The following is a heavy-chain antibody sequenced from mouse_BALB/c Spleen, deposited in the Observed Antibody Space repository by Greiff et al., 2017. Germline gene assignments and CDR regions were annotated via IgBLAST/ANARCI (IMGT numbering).Heavy chain of an antibody. Sequence: VHVKQSGAELVRSGASVKLSCTASGFNIKDYYMHWVKQRPEQGLEWIGWIDPENGDTEYAPKFQGKATMTADTSSNTAYLQLSSLTSEDTAVYYCNAILGGAMDYWGQGTSVTVSS. V-gene: IGHV14-4*02. CDR1: GFNIKDYY. CDR3: NAILGGAMDY. J-gene: IGHJ4*01. CDR2: IDPENGDT.